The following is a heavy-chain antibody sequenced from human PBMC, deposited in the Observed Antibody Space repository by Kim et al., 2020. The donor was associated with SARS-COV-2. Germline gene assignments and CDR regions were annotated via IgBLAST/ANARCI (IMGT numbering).Heavy chain of an antibody. D-gene: IGHD4-17*01. CDR3: ARVATVLRNRDY. J-gene: IGHJ4*02. V-gene: IGHV4-30-2*04. Sequence: TYYNPSLNSRVTISIDTSKNQFSLTLTSVTAADTAVYFCARVATVLRNRDYWGQGIQVTVSS. CDR2: T.